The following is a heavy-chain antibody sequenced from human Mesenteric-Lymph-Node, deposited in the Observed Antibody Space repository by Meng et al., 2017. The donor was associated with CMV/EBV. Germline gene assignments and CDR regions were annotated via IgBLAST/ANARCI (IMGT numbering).Heavy chain of an antibody. D-gene: IGHD2-2*01. J-gene: IGHJ4*02. CDR3: ARHARSYCSSTSCYVKHFDY. Sequence: ASVKVSCKASGYTFTSYAMHWVRQAPGQRLEWMGWSNAGNGNTKYSQEFQGRVTITRDTSASTAYMELSSLRSEDTAVYYCARHARSYCSSTSCYVKHFDYWGQGTLVTVSS. V-gene: IGHV1-3*02. CDR2: SNAGNGNT. CDR1: GYTFTSYA.